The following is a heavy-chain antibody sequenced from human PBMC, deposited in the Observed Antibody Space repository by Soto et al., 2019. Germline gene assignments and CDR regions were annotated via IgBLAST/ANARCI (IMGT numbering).Heavy chain of an antibody. Sequence: ASVKVSCKASGYTFTSYDINWVRQATGQGLEWMGWMNRNSGNTGYAQKFQGGVTMTRKTSISTAYMELSSLRSEDTAVYYCARGQETLLWFGEVPLDVWGKGTTVTVSS. CDR2: MNRNSGNT. CDR1: GYTFTSYD. CDR3: ARGQETLLWFGEVPLDV. J-gene: IGHJ6*04. V-gene: IGHV1-8*01. D-gene: IGHD3-10*01.